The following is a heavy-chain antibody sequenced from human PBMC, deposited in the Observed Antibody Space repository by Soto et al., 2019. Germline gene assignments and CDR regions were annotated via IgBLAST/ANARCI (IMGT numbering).Heavy chain of an antibody. CDR3: AKGSNDYGDYTLGGMDV. CDR2: ISYDGSNK. Sequence: QVQLVESGGGVVQPGRSLRLSCAASGFTFSSYGMHWVRQAPGKGLEWVAVISYDGSNKYYADSVKGRFTISRDNSKNTLYLQMNSLRAEDTAVYYCAKGSNDYGDYTLGGMDVWGQGTTVTVSS. V-gene: IGHV3-30*18. J-gene: IGHJ6*02. CDR1: GFTFSSYG. D-gene: IGHD4-17*01.